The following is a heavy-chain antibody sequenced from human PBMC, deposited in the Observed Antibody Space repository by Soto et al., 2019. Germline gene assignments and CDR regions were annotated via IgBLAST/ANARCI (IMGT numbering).Heavy chain of an antibody. CDR2: IYYSGST. CDR1: VGSISSGGYY. CDR3: ARDWGDGYNFDY. J-gene: IGHJ4*02. D-gene: IGHD5-12*01. Sequence: SETLSLTCTVSVGSISSGGYYWSWIRQHPGKGLEWIGYIYYSGSTYYNPSLKSRVTISVDTSKNQFSLKLSSVTAADTAVYYCARDWGDGYNFDYWGQGTLVTVSS. V-gene: IGHV4-31*03.